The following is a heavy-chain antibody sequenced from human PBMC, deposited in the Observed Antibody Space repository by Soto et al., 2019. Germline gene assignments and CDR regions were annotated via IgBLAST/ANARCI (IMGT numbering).Heavy chain of an antibody. Sequence: QVQLVQSGAEVKKPGASVKVSCKASGYTFTGYYMHWVRQAPGQGLEWMGWINPNSGVTNYAQKFQGWVTMTRDTSISTAYMDLSRLRSDDTAVYYCARGDYGDYVHFDYWGQGTLVTVSS. CDR1: GYTFTGYY. CDR3: ARGDYGDYVHFDY. J-gene: IGHJ4*02. D-gene: IGHD4-17*01. CDR2: INPNSGVT. V-gene: IGHV1-2*04.